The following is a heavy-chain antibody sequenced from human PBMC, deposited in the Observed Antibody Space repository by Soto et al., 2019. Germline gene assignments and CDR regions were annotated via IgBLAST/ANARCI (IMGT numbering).Heavy chain of an antibody. CDR1: GFTFSSYS. D-gene: IGHD2-15*01. V-gene: IGHV3-48*01. J-gene: IGHJ4*02. CDR2: ISSSSTI. Sequence: GGSLRLSCAASGFTFSSYSMNWVRQAPGKGLEWVSYISSSSTIYYADSVKGRFTISRDNAKNSLYLQMNSLRAEDTAVYYCSRDGPGRICDSWGQGTLVTGSS. CDR3: SRDGPGRICDS.